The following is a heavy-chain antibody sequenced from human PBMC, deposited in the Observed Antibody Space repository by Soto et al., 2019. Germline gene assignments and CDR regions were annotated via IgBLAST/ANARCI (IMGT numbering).Heavy chain of an antibody. Sequence: SETLSLTCTVSGGSISSGGYYWSWIRQHPGKGLEWIGYIYYSGSTYYNPSLKSRVTISVDTSKNQFSLKLSSVTAADTAVYYCARDLTILPADDPDYYGMDVWGQGTTVTVSS. CDR1: GGSISSGGYY. CDR2: IYYSGST. CDR3: ARDLTILPADDPDYYGMDV. V-gene: IGHV4-31*03. J-gene: IGHJ6*02. D-gene: IGHD7-27*01.